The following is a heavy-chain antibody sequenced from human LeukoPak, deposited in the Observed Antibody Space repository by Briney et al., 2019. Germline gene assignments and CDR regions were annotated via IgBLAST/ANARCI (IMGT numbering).Heavy chain of an antibody. CDR2: IIPILGIA. J-gene: IGHJ4*02. V-gene: IGHV1-69*04. Sequence: GSSVKVSCKASGGTFSSYAISWVRQAPGQGLEWMGRIIPILGIANYAQKFQGRVTITADKSTSTAYMELSSLRSEDTAVYYCASTSKNGYGAWDYWGGETRDSGTS. CDR1: GGTFSSYA. CDR3: ASTSKNGYGAWDY. D-gene: IGHD5-12*01.